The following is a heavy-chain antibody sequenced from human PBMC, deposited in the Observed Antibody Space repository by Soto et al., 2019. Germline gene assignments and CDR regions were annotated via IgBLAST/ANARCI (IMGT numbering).Heavy chain of an antibody. D-gene: IGHD6-19*01. CDR2: IYWDEQK. J-gene: IGHJ4*02. CDR3: AHRQTAVAGAFDF. Sequence: QITLKESGPTVVKPTQTLTLTCTLSGLSLTTSGVGVGWIRQPPGEALEWLALIYWDEQKRYSPSLRSRLTITRDTAKNHVVLTMTNMDPVDTATYYCAHRQTAVAGAFDFWGQGTRVSVSS. V-gene: IGHV2-5*02. CDR1: GLSLTTSGVG.